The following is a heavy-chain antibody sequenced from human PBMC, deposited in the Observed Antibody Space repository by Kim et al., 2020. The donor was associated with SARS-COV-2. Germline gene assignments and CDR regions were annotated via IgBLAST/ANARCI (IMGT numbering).Heavy chain of an antibody. D-gene: IGHD2-21*02. CDR1: GSTIRGFG. J-gene: IGHJ4*02. CDR2: ISSDGRLK. V-gene: IGHV3-30*03. Sequence: GGSLRLSCEVSGSTIRGFGMHWVRQAPGKGLEWVALISSDGRLKSYVDSVRGRFTISRDNSKDIVFLQMNSLRAEDTAVYYCARGGRDSPEVHWGQGSLVTVSS. CDR3: ARGGRDSPEVH.